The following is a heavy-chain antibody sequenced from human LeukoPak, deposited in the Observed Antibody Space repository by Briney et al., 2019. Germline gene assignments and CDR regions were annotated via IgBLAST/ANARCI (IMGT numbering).Heavy chain of an antibody. CDR3: ARVQWLPPFDY. CDR2: INHSGST. J-gene: IGHJ4*02. Sequence: SETLSLTCAVYGGSFSGYYWSWIRQPPGKGLEWIGEINHSGSTNYNPSLKSRVTISVDTSKNHFSLKLSSVPAADTAVYYRARVQWLPPFDYGGQGPLATVSS. CDR1: GGSFSGYY. V-gene: IGHV4-34*01. D-gene: IGHD6-19*01.